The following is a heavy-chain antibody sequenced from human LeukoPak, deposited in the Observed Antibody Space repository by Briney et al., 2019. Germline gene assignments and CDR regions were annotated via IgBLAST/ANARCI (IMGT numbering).Heavy chain of an antibody. CDR1: GDSITTPYY. D-gene: IGHD3-22*01. J-gene: IGHJ4*02. V-gene: IGHV4-38-2*02. CDR2: IFHSGNT. Sequence: SETLSLTCTVSGDSITTPYYWVWIRQSPGKGLEWIGSIFHSGNTYYSPSLKSRVTISIDTSKNQFSLRLNSVTAADTAVYYCARPGESSGYMWFYWGQGTLVTVSS. CDR3: ARPGESSGYMWFY.